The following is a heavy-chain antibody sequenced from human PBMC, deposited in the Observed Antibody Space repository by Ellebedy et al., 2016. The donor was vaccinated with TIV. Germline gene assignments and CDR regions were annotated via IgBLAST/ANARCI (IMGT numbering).Heavy chain of an antibody. CDR2: IPYSGTT. CDR3: AREEALCGVGGRFYYAFDI. D-gene: IGHD2-15*01. Sequence: MPSETLSLTCTVSGGPPSPYSFSWIRQPTGQGLEWIGYIPYSGTTKYDPSLKSRVTMSVDTSKNQFSLRLSSVTAADTAVYLCAREEALCGVGGRFYYAFDIWGQGTLVTVSS. J-gene: IGHJ3*02. CDR1: GGPPSPYS. V-gene: IGHV4-59*01.